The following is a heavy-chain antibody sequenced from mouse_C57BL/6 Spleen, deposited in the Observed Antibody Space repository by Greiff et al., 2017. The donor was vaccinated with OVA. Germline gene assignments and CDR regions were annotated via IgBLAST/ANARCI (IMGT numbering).Heavy chain of an antibody. CDR2: ISNGGGST. Sequence: EVKVVESGGGLVQPGGSLKLSCAASGFTFSDYYMYWVRQTPEKRLEWVAYISNGGGSTYYPDTVKSRFTISRDNAKNTLYLQMSRLKSEDTAMYYCARRHYYGSSDWYFDVWGTGTTVTVSS. CDR3: ARRHYYGSSDWYFDV. V-gene: IGHV5-12*01. CDR1: GFTFSDYY. J-gene: IGHJ1*03. D-gene: IGHD1-1*01.